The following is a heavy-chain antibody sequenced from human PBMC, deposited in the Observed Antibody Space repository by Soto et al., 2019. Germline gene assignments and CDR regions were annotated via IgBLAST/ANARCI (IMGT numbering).Heavy chain of an antibody. J-gene: IGHJ6*02. D-gene: IGHD3-10*01. CDR1: GFTFSSYG. Sequence: QVQLVESGGGVVQPGRSLRLSCAASGFTFSSYGMHWVRQAPGKGRERVAVIWYDGSNKYYADSVKGRFTIFRDNSKNTLYLLMNSLRAEDTAVYYCARDEGLGVNYYYYGVDVWGQGTTVTVSS. CDR2: IWYDGSNK. V-gene: IGHV3-33*01. CDR3: ARDEGLGVNYYYYGVDV.